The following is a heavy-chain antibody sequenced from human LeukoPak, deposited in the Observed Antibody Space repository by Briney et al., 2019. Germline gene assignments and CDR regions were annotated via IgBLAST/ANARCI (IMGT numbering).Heavy chain of an antibody. Sequence: PGGSLRLSCAASGFTVSSNYMSWVRQAPGKGLEWVSAISGSGGSTYYADSVKGRFTISRDNSKNTLYLQMNSLRAEDTAVYYCAKSTSTRITILGYWGQGTLVTVSS. D-gene: IGHD3-10*01. CDR1: GFTVSSNY. J-gene: IGHJ4*02. CDR3: AKSTSTRITILGY. CDR2: ISGSGGST. V-gene: IGHV3-23*01.